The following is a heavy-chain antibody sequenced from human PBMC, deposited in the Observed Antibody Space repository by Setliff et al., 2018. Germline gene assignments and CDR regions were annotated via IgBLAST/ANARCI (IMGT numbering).Heavy chain of an antibody. CDR2: IYTSWST. Sequence: SETLSLTCTVSGGSISNTYYYWSWIRQPAGKGLEWIGHIYTSWSTNYNPSLKSRVTISVDTSKNQFSLKLSSVTAADTAVYYCARFTELSSGAFDIWGQGTMVTV. CDR3: ARFTELSSGAFDI. D-gene: IGHD1-26*01. J-gene: IGHJ3*02. CDR1: GGSISNTYYY. V-gene: IGHV4-61*09.